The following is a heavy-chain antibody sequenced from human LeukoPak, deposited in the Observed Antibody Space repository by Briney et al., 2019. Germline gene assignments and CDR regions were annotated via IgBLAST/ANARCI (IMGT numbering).Heavy chain of an antibody. J-gene: IGHJ6*02. CDR1: GYTLTELS. V-gene: IGHV1-69*13. Sequence: SVKVSCKVSGYTLTELSMHWVRQAPGKGLEWMGGIIPIFGTANYAQKFQGRVTITADESTSTAYMELSSLRSEDTAVYYCARAPYCSSTSCYTGGWDYYGMDVWGQGTTVTVSS. D-gene: IGHD2-2*02. CDR3: ARAPYCSSTSCYTGGWDYYGMDV. CDR2: IIPIFGTA.